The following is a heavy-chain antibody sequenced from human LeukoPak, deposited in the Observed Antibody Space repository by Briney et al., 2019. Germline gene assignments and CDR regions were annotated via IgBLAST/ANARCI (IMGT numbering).Heavy chain of an antibody. Sequence: GGSLRLSRAASGFSFSNSEMHWVRQAPGKGLEWISYISNGGGNKFYANSVKGRFTISRDNANKSLYLQMSSLRAEDTAVYYCSRTRRDYGDYFFDLWGQGTLVTVSS. CDR2: ISNGGGNK. V-gene: IGHV3-48*03. J-gene: IGHJ4*02. CDR1: GFSFSNSE. CDR3: SRTRRDYGDYFFDL. D-gene: IGHD4-17*01.